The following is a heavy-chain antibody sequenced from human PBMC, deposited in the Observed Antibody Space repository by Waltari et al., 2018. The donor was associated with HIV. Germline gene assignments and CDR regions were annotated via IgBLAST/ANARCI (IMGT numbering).Heavy chain of an antibody. CDR3: ARTIESTRMDYYYGMDV. J-gene: IGHJ6*02. CDR1: GGSISSSSYY. Sequence: QLQLQESGPGLVKPSETLSLTCTVSGGSISSSSYYWGWIRQPPGKGLEWIGSIYYSGSTYYHPSLKSRVTISVDTSKNQFSLKLSSVTAADTAVYYCARTIESTRMDYYYGMDVWGQGTTVTVSS. V-gene: IGHV4-39*07. CDR2: IYYSGST. D-gene: IGHD5-12*01.